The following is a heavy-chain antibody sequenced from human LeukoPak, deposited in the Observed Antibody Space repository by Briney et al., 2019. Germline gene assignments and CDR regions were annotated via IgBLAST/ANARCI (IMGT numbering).Heavy chain of an antibody. Sequence: GGSLRLSCAASGFTFSNYHMNCVREAPGKGLEWISYISDTTSSIYYADSVKGRFTISTDNGKSSLFLQMNSLRPEDTAVYYCAKSPFDIWGQGTMVTVSS. CDR1: GFTFSNYH. V-gene: IGHV3-48*01. CDR3: AKSPFDI. J-gene: IGHJ3*02. CDR2: ISDTTSSI.